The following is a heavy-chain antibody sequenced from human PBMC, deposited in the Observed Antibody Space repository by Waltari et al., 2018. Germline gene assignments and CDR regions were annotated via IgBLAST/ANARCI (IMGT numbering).Heavy chain of an antibody. Sequence: EVQLVESGGGLVQPGGSLRLSCAAPAFTFSSHWMYWVRQAPGKGLVWVSRINTDGSSTTYADSVRGRFTISRDNAKDTLYLQMNSLRAEDTAVYYCARIVGAPPYYFDYWGQGTLVTVSS. D-gene: IGHD1-26*01. V-gene: IGHV3-74*01. CDR2: INTDGSST. J-gene: IGHJ4*02. CDR3: ARIVGAPPYYFDY. CDR1: AFTFSSHW.